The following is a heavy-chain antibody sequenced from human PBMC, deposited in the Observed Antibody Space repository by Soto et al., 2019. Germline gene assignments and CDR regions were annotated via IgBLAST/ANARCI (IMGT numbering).Heavy chain of an antibody. CDR3: ARAEGGMGDFWSGYYVSGMDV. Sequence: QVQLVQSGAEVKKPGASVKVSCKASGYTFTSYAMHWVRQAPGQRLEWMGWINAGNGNTKYSQKFQGRVTITRDTSASTAYMELSSLRSEDTAVYYCARAEGGMGDFWSGYYVSGMDVWGQGTTVTVSS. J-gene: IGHJ6*02. CDR1: GYTFTSYA. V-gene: IGHV1-3*01. CDR2: INAGNGNT. D-gene: IGHD3-3*01.